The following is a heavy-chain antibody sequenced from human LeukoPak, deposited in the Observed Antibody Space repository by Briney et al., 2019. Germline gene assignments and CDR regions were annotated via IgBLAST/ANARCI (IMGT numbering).Heavy chain of an antibody. D-gene: IGHD7-27*01. CDR2: IYPGDSDT. V-gene: IGHV5-51*01. CDR3: ARSRGDNNWFDP. Sequence: GESLKISCKVSGNSYPNYWIAWLRQMPGTGLEWMGIIYPGDSDTRYRPPFEGHVTISVDKSINTAYLQWSSLKASDTAVYYCARSRGDNNWFDPWGQGTLVTVSS. J-gene: IGHJ5*02. CDR1: GNSYPNYW.